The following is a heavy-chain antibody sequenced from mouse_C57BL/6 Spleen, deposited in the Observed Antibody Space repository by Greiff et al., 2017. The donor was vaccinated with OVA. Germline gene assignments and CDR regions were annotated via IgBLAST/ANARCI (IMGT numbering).Heavy chain of an antibody. J-gene: IGHJ2*01. D-gene: IGHD2-3*01. CDR1: GYTFTSYW. CDR2: IDPSDSYT. V-gene: IGHV1-69*01. Sequence: VQLQQPGAELVMPGASVKLSCKASGYTFTSYWMHWVKQRPGQGLEWIGEIDPSDSYTNYNQKFKGKSTLTVDKSSSTAYMQLSSLTSEDSAVYYCARYDGYFYIDYWGQGTTLTVSS. CDR3: ARYDGYFYIDY.